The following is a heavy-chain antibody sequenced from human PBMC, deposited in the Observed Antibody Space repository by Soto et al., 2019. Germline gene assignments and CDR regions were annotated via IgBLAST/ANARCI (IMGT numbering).Heavy chain of an antibody. D-gene: IGHD3-22*01. J-gene: IGHJ4*02. CDR2: IIPILGIA. CDR1: GGTFSSYT. V-gene: IGHV1-69*02. Sequence: QVQLVQSGAEVKKPGSSVKVSCKASGGTFSSYTISWVRQAPGQGLEWMGRIIPILGIANYAQKFQGRVTITADKSTSTAYMELSSLRSEDTAVYYCARGERHYYDSSGPADYWGQGTLVTVSS. CDR3: ARGERHYYDSSGPADY.